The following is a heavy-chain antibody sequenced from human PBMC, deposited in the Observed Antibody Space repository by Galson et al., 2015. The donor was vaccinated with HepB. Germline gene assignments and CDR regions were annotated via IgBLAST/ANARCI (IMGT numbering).Heavy chain of an antibody. D-gene: IGHD2-15*01. V-gene: IGHV1-69*13. Sequence: SVKVSCKASGGTFSSYAISWVRQAPGQGLEWMGGIIPIFGTANYAQKFQGRVTITADESTSTAYMELSSLRSEDTAVYYCARALLGYCSGGSCYSWAFDYWGQGTLVTVSS. CDR1: GGTFSSYA. CDR2: IIPIFGTA. J-gene: IGHJ4*02. CDR3: ARALLGYCSGGSCYSWAFDY.